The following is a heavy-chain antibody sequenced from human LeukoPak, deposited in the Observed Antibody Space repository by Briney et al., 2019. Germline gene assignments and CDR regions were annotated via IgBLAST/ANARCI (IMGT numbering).Heavy chain of an antibody. D-gene: IGHD3-10*01. Sequence: GGSLRLSCVASGFTFSSYWMHWVRQDPRKGLVWVSRINGDGRNINYADSVRGRFTISRDNSKNTLYLQMNSLRAEDTAVYYCAKDRSGVRGVTPIEAPDYWGQGTLVTVSS. CDR3: AKDRSGVRGVTPIEAPDY. V-gene: IGHV3-74*01. J-gene: IGHJ4*02. CDR2: INGDGRNI. CDR1: GFTFSSYW.